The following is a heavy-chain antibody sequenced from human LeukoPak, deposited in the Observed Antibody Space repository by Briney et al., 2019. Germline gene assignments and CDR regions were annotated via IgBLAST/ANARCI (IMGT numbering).Heavy chain of an antibody. V-gene: IGHV3-23*01. D-gene: IGHD3-22*01. J-gene: IGHJ4*02. CDR2: ISGSGGST. Sequence: GGSLRLSCAASGFTFSSYAMSWVRQAPGKGLEWVSAISGSGGSTYYADSVKGRFTISRDNSKNTLYLQMNSLRAEDTAVYYCARLYYYDSSGYYDGYYFDYWGQGTLVTVSS. CDR1: GFTFSSYA. CDR3: ARLYYYDSSGYYDGYYFDY.